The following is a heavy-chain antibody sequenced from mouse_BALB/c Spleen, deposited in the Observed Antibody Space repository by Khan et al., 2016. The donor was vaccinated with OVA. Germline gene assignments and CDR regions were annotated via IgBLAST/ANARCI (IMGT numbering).Heavy chain of an antibody. V-gene: IGHV1-26*01. J-gene: IGHJ3*01. CDR1: GYSFTVYY. CDR2: LNPNSGNT. CDR3: TRVYDFFAY. D-gene: IGHD2-14*01. Sequence: VQLQQSGPDLVKPGASVKISCKASGYSFTVYYMSWVKQSHGKSLEWIGRLNPNSGNTNYNQEFKGKAILTVDKSSNTAYMELRSLSSGDCAVYYCTRVYDFFAYWGQGTLVTVSA.